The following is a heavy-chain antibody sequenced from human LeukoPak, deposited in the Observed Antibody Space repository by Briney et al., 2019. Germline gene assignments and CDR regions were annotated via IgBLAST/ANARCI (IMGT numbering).Heavy chain of an antibody. Sequence: PSETLSLTCTVSGGSINSYFWSWTRQPAGKGLEWIGRIYSSGTTNYNPSLKSRVTMSVDTAKNQFSLKLSSVTAADTAVYYCARGPGYAGAFDIWGQGTMVTVSS. CDR2: IYSSGTT. D-gene: IGHD2-2*01. CDR1: GGSINSYF. CDR3: ARGPGYAGAFDI. J-gene: IGHJ3*02. V-gene: IGHV4-4*07.